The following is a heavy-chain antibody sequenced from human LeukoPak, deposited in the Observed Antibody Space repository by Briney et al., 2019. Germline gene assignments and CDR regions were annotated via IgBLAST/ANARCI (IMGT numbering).Heavy chain of an antibody. V-gene: IGHV4-39*01. D-gene: IGHD5-18*01. CDR3: ARQGGYSYGYLDY. CDR1: GGSISSSIYY. Sequence: SETLSLTCTVSGGSISSSIYYWGWIRQPPGKGLEWIGSIYYSGSTSYNPSLKSRVTISVDTSKNQFSLKLTSVTAADTAVYYCARQGGYSYGYLDYWGQGALVTVSP. CDR2: IYYSGST. J-gene: IGHJ4*02.